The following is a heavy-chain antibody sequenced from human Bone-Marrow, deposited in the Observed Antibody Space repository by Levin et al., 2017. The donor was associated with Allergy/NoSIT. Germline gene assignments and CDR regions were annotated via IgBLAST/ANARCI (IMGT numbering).Heavy chain of an antibody. Sequence: SETLSLTCAVYGGSFSGYYWSWIRQSPGKGLEWIGEIHHSGSTNYNPSLKSRVTLSLDTSKNQFSLKLDSVTAADTDVYYCARSRQKDYWGQGTLVTVSS. CDR1: GGSFSGYY. J-gene: IGHJ4*02. V-gene: IGHV4-34*01. CDR3: ARSRQKDY. CDR2: IHHSGST.